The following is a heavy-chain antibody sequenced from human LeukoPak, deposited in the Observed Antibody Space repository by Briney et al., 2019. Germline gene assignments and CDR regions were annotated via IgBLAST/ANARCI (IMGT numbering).Heavy chain of an antibody. CDR3: AKDARRSDGWYFFDH. CDR1: GFSISSYW. D-gene: IGHD6-19*01. Sequence: PGGSLRLSCAASGFSISSYWMSWVRQAPGKGLEWVGNIKQDGSEKYYVDSVKGRFAISRDNAKNSLYLQTNSLRAEDTAIYYCAKDARRSDGWYFFDHWGQGTLVTVSS. V-gene: IGHV3-7*05. J-gene: IGHJ4*02. CDR2: IKQDGSEK.